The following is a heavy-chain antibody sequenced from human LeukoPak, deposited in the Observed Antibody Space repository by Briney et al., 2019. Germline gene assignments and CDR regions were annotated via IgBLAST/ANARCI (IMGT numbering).Heavy chain of an antibody. CDR2: IYHSGST. D-gene: IGHD2-8*01. J-gene: IGHJ2*01. CDR3: ARQTPVYCTNGVCYYWYFDL. Sequence: SETLSLTCAVSGYSISSGYYWGWIRQPPGKGLEWIGSIYHSGSTYYNPSLKSRVTISVDTSKNQFSLKLSSVTAADTAVYYCARQTPVYCTNGVCYYWYFDLWGRGTLVTVSS. CDR1: GYSISSGYY. V-gene: IGHV4-38-2*01.